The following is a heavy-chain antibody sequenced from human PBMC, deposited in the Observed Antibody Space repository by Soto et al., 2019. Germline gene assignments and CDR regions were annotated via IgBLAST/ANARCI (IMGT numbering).Heavy chain of an antibody. CDR1: GFTFDNYE. CDR2: ISCNSNTI. CDR3: AKDTGPN. J-gene: IGHJ4*02. Sequence: ALRLSCAASGFTFDNYEMHWVRQAPWKVLEWVSGISCNSNTIAYADSVKGRFTISRDNAKNSLYLQMNSLRAEDTAFYYCAKDTGPNWGQGTLVTDSS. V-gene: IGHV3-9*01.